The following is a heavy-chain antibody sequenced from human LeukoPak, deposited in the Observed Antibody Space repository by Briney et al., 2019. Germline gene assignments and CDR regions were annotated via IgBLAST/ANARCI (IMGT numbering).Heavy chain of an antibody. CDR3: AKVGRNDILTGYSDFDY. Sequence: GGSQRLSCAASGFTFSSYAMSWVRQAPGKGLEWVSAISGSGGSTYYADSVKGRFTISRDNSKNTLYLQMNSLRAEDTAVYYCAKVGRNDILTGYSDFDYWGQGTLVTVSS. V-gene: IGHV3-23*01. CDR1: GFTFSSYA. D-gene: IGHD3-9*01. CDR2: ISGSGGST. J-gene: IGHJ4*02.